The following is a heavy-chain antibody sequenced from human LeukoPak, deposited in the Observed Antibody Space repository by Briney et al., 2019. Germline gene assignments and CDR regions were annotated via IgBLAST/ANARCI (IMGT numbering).Heavy chain of an antibody. J-gene: IGHJ4*02. Sequence: PGGSLRLSCAASGFTFSSYGMHWVRQAPGKGLEWVAFIRYDGSNKYYADSVKGRFTISRDNSKNTLYLQMNSLRAEDTAVYYCAKGGSGYDYSFDYWGQGTLVTASS. CDR2: IRYDGSNK. D-gene: IGHD5-12*01. CDR1: GFTFSSYG. V-gene: IGHV3-30*02. CDR3: AKGGSGYDYSFDY.